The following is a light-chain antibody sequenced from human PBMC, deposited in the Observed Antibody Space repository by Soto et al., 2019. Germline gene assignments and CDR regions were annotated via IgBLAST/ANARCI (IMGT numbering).Light chain of an antibody. CDR2: GAS. CDR3: QQYDNWPPRWT. CDR1: QSVSSN. V-gene: IGKV3D-15*01. Sequence: EVVMTQSPVTLSVSPGDGATLSCRASQSVSSNLAWYQQTPGQAPRLLIYGASTRATGIPARFSGSGSGTEFTLTISSLQSEDFGVYYCQQYDNWPPRWTFGQGTQVEIK. J-gene: IGKJ1*01.